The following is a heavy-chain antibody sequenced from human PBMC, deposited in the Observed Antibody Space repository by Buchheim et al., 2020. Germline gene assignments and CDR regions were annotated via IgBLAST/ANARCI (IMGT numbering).Heavy chain of an antibody. CDR2: IYRGGST. Sequence: EVQLVESGGDLVQPGGSLRLSCAASGVTVSNSYMSWVRQAPGKGLEWVSVIYRGGSTYNADSVKGRFIISRDNSKNTLYLQMNSLRVEDTAVYYCARLYNGEAPDFWGQGTL. CDR1: GVTVSNSY. J-gene: IGHJ4*02. CDR3: ARLYNGEAPDF. V-gene: IGHV3-66*01. D-gene: IGHD2-2*02.